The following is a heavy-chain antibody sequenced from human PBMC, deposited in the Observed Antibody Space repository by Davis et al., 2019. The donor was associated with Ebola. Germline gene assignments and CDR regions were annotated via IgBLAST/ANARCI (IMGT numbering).Heavy chain of an antibody. V-gene: IGHV3-7*01. Sequence: PGGSLRLSCAASGFTFSAYWMSWVRQAPGKGLEWVANIKQDGTRTSYVDSVKGRFTISRDNAKNSLYLQMNSLRAEDTAVYYCAKESITTGFYLDYWGQGTQVTVSS. J-gene: IGHJ4*02. CDR1: GFTFSAYW. D-gene: IGHD1-14*01. CDR2: IKQDGTRT. CDR3: AKESITTGFYLDY.